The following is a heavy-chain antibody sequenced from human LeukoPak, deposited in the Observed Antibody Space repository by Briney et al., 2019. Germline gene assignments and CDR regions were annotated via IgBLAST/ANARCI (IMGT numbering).Heavy chain of an antibody. J-gene: IGHJ3*02. CDR2: IYASGST. D-gene: IGHD1-26*01. CDR3: ARGGAFDI. V-gene: IGHV4-61*09. CDR1: GGSINSGNYY. Sequence: SQTLSLTCTVSGGSINSGNYYWNWIRQPAGKGLEWLGHIYASGSTNNNPSPKSRVTISVDTSKNQSSLKLSSVTAADTAVYYCARGGAFDIWGQGTMVTVSS.